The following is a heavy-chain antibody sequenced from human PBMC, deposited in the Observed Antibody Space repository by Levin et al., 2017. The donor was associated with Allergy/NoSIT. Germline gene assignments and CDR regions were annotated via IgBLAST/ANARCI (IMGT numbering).Heavy chain of an antibody. J-gene: IGHJ4*02. CDR2: IWYDGEKE. V-gene: IGHV3-33*01. D-gene: IGHD3-10*01. Sequence: SGGSLRLSCATSGFTFSTSAMHWVRQAPGKGLEWVAVIWYDGEKEYYTESVKGRFTISRDNSKNTMYLQMNSLRPEDTAVYYCARNFYAAGGYYNLDYWGQGALVTVSS. CDR3: ARNFYAAGGYYNLDY. CDR1: GFTFSTSA.